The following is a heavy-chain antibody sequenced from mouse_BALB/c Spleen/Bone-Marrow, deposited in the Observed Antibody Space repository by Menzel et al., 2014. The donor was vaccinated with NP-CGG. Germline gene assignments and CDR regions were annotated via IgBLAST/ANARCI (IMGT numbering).Heavy chain of an antibody. D-gene: IGHD1-1*01. CDR3: TRSYGSSYEYYFDY. Sequence: VQLQQSGAGLVRPGVSVKLSCKASGYTFTSYWINWVKQRPGQGLEWIGNIYPSDSYTNYNQKFKDKATLTVDKSSSTAYMQLSSPTSEDSAVYYCTRSYGSSYEYYFDYWGQGTTLTVSS. CDR1: GYTFTSYW. J-gene: IGHJ2*01. CDR2: IYPSDSYT. V-gene: IGHV1-69*02.